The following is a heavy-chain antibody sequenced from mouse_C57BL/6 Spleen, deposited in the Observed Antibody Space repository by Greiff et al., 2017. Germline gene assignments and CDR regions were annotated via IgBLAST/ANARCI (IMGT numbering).Heavy chain of an antibody. CDR2: ISDGGSYP. CDR3: AKHYGSPCDY. D-gene: IGHD1-1*01. V-gene: IGHV5-4*03. CDR1: GFTFTSYA. Sequence: EVKVVESGRGLVKPGRSLTLSCAASGFTFTSYAISWVRQPPEKRLEWVATISDGGSYPYSPAIVKSRFTINRDNDKNNLYLQMSHLKAEDTAMYYCAKHYGSPCDYWGTGTTLTVSA. J-gene: IGHJ1*03.